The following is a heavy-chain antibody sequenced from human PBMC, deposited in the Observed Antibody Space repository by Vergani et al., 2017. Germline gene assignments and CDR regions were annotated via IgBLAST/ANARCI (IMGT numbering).Heavy chain of an antibody. Sequence: EVQLLESGGGLVQPGGSLRLSCAASGFTFSSYAMSWVRQAPGKGLEWVSAISGSGGSTYYADSVKGRFTISRDNSTNTLYLQMNSLRAEDTAVYYCAKDQVVDSSGYYGEKFDYWGQGTLVTVSS. CDR3: AKDQVVDSSGYYGEKFDY. V-gene: IGHV3-23*01. CDR1: GFTFSSYA. CDR2: ISGSGGST. J-gene: IGHJ4*02. D-gene: IGHD3-22*01.